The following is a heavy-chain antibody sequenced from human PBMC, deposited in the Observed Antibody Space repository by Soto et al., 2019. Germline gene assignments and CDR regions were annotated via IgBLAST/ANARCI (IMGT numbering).Heavy chain of an antibody. CDR1: GDSIRSYY. CDR2: IYYSGST. Sequence: SETLSLTCTVSGDSIRSYYWTWIRQPPGKGLELIGYIYYSGSTRYNPSLKSRVAISVDMSKNQFSLKLSSVIAADTAVYYCARAYGGFDNGLDVWGQGTAVTVSS. CDR3: ARAYGGFDNGLDV. V-gene: IGHV4-59*01. J-gene: IGHJ6*02. D-gene: IGHD5-12*01.